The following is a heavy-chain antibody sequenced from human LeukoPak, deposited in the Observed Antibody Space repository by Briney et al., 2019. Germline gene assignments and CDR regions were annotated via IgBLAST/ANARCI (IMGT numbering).Heavy chain of an antibody. Sequence: GGSLRLSCAASGFTFASYAMSWVRQAPGKGLEWVSAISTSGGSIYYADSVKARFTISRDNSKNTLHLQMNSLRAEDTAVYYCAKDPRGYSYGSHFDYWGQGTLVTVSS. D-gene: IGHD5-18*01. CDR1: GFTFASYA. V-gene: IGHV3-23*01. J-gene: IGHJ4*02. CDR2: ISTSGGSI. CDR3: AKDPRGYSYGSHFDY.